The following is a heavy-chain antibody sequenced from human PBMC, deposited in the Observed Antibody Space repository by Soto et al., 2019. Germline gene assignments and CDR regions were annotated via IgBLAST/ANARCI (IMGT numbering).Heavy chain of an antibody. V-gene: IGHV3-23*01. D-gene: IGHD2-15*01. CDR3: AKDRRGGYCSGGRCYSPDY. CDR1: GFTFGSYD. Sequence: ESGGGLVQPGGSLRLSCATSGFTFGSYDMSWVRQAPGKGLEWVSTFSGSGGSTYYADSVKGRFTISRDNSKNTVYLQMNSLRAEDTAVYYCAKDRRGGYCSGGRCYSPDYWGQGTLVTVSS. CDR2: FSGSGGST. J-gene: IGHJ4*02.